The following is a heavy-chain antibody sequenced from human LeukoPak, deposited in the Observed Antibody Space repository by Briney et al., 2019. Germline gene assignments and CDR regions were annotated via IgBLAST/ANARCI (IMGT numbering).Heavy chain of an antibody. CDR3: ARLRWVVVAATGADY. V-gene: IGHV5-51*01. Sequence: RGESLKISCKGSGYSFTSYWIGWVRQMPGKGLEWMGIIYPGDSDTRYSPSFQGQVTISADKSISTAYLQWSSLKASDTAMYYSARLRWVVVAATGADYWGQGTLVTVSS. J-gene: IGHJ4*02. CDR2: IYPGDSDT. CDR1: GYSFTSYW. D-gene: IGHD2-15*01.